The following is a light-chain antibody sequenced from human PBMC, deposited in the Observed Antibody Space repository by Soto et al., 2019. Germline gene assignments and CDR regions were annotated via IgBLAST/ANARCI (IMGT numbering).Light chain of an antibody. J-gene: IGKJ1*01. CDR3: QQYGSSLWT. CDR1: QSVSSSS. CDR2: AAS. Sequence: EIVLTQSPGTLSLSPGERATLSCRASQSVSSSSLAWYQQKPGQAPRLLIYAASSRATGIPDRFNGSGSGTDFTLTISRLEPEDFAVYYCQQYGSSLWTFCQGTKLEIK. V-gene: IGKV3-20*01.